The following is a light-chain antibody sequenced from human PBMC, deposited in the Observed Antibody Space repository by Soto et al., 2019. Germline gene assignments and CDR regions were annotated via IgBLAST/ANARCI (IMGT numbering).Light chain of an antibody. V-gene: IGLV2-14*01. CDR1: NSDVGDYNY. CDR2: DVS. CDR3: SSYTSSSTLV. Sequence: QSVLTQPASVSGSPGQSITISCTGTNSDVGDYNYVSWYQQHPGKAHKLMIYDVSDRPSGVSNRFSGSKSGNTASLTISGLQAEDEADYYCSSYTSSSTLVFGTGTKVTVL. J-gene: IGLJ1*01.